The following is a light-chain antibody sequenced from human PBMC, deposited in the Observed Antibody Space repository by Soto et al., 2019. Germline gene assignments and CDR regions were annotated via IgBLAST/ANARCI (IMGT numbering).Light chain of an antibody. CDR2: WAS. J-gene: IGKJ2*01. V-gene: IGKV4-1*01. CDR3: QQYYSTPMYT. CDR1: QSVLYSSNNKNY. Sequence: DIVMTQSPDSLAVSLGERATINRKSSQSVLYSSNNKNYLARYQQKPGQPPKLLIYWASTRESGVPDRFSGSGSGTDFTLTISSLQAEDVAVYYCQQYYSTPMYTFGQGTKLEIK.